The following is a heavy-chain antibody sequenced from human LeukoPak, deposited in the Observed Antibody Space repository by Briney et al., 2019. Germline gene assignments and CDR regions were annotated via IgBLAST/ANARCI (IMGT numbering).Heavy chain of an antibody. CDR3: ASTNWNYAIDY. J-gene: IGHJ4*02. V-gene: IGHV4-4*09. D-gene: IGHD1-7*01. CDR1: GGSISSYY. CDR2: IYTSGST. Sequence: SETLSLTCTVSGGSISSYYWSWIRQPPGKGLEWIGYIYTSGSTNYNPSLKGRVTISVDTSKNQFSLKLSSVTAADTAVYYCASTNWNYAIDYWGQGTLVTVSS.